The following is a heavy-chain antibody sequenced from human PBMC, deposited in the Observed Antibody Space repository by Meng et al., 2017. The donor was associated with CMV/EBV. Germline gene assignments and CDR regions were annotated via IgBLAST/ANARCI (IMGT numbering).Heavy chain of an antibody. Sequence: GESLKISCAASGFTFSSYSMNWVRQAPGKGLEWVSSISSSSSYIYYADSVKGRFTISRDNAKNSLYLQMNSLRAEDTALYYCARDRDIVATVNYYYYGMDVWGQGTTVTVCS. CDR2: ISSSSSYI. V-gene: IGHV3-21*04. D-gene: IGHD5-12*01. J-gene: IGHJ6*02. CDR3: ARDRDIVATVNYYYYGMDV. CDR1: GFTFSSYS.